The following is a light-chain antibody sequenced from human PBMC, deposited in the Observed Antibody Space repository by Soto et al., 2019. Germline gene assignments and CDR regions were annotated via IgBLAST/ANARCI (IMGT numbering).Light chain of an antibody. Sequence: QSALTQPASVSGSPGQSITISCTGTSSDVGSYNLVSWYQQHPGKAPKLMIYEGSKRPSGVSNRFSGSKSGNTASLTISGLQAEDEADYYCCSYAGSSTFLFGGGTKLTVL. CDR1: SSDVGSYNL. J-gene: IGLJ3*02. CDR2: EGS. V-gene: IGLV2-23*03. CDR3: CSYAGSSTFL.